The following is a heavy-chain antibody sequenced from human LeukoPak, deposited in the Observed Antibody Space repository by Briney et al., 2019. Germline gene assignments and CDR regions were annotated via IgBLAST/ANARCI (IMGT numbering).Heavy chain of an antibody. CDR2: ISAYNGNT. V-gene: IGHV1-18*01. Sequence: EASVKVSCKASGYTFTSYGISWVRQAPGQGLEWMGWISAYNGNTNYAQKLQGRVTMTTDTSTSTAYMEMRSLRSDDTAVYYCARENVIDYGDYGFHPINWGQGTLVTVSS. CDR3: ARENVIDYGDYGFHPIN. D-gene: IGHD4-17*01. CDR1: GYTFTSYG. J-gene: IGHJ1*01.